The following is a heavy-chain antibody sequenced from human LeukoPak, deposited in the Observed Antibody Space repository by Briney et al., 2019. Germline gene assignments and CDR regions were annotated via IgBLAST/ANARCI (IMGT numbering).Heavy chain of an antibody. V-gene: IGHV3-23*01. J-gene: IGHJ3*02. CDR1: GFTFSNYA. D-gene: IGHD3-10*01. Sequence: PGGSLRLSCEVSGFTFSNYAMNWVRQAPGKGLEWVSSISASAGSAVYGDSVKGRFTISRVNAENTLYLQMNSLRADDTDIYYCAKDQRSGEYDYGWGPFDIWAKGTMVTVSS. CDR3: AKDQRSGEYDYGWGPFDI. CDR2: ISASAGSA.